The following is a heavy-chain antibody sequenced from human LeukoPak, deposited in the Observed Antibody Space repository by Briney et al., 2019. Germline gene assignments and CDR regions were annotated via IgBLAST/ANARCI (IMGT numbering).Heavy chain of an antibody. J-gene: IGHJ4*02. Sequence: PGGSLRLSCAASGFSFSTYAMSWVRQAPGKGLEWVSAITGSGGSTYYADSVKGRFTISRDNSKNMVNLQMNSLRAEDTAVYYCAKEGLLSIVATTPFWGQGTLVTVSS. V-gene: IGHV3-23*01. CDR2: ITGSGGST. CDR3: AKEGLLSIVATTPF. D-gene: IGHD5-12*01. CDR1: GFSFSTYA.